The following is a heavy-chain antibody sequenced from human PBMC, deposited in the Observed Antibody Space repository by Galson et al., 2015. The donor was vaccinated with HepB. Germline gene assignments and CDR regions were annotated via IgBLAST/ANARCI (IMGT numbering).Heavy chain of an antibody. Sequence: ETLSLTCTVSGGSISSSSYYWGWIRQPPGKGLEWIGSIYYSGSTYYNPSLKSRVTISVDTSKNQFSLKLSSVTAADTAVYYCASRNYDILTGYYPFDYWGQGTLVTVSS. J-gene: IGHJ4*02. D-gene: IGHD3-9*01. CDR2: IYYSGST. CDR1: GGSISSSSYY. V-gene: IGHV4-39*01. CDR3: ASRNYDILTGYYPFDY.